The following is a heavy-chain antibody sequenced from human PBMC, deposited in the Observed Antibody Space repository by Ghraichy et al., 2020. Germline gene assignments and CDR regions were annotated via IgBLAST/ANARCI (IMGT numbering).Heavy chain of an antibody. V-gene: IGHV4-59*01. Sequence: SETLSLTCTVSGGSISSYYWSWIRQPPGKGLEWIGYIYYSRSTNYNPSLKSRVTISVDTSKNQFSLKLSSVTAADTAVYYCARDLGTGWFDPWGQGTLVTVSS. CDR1: GGSISSYY. D-gene: IGHD7-27*01. J-gene: IGHJ5*02. CDR3: ARDLGTGWFDP. CDR2: IYYSRST.